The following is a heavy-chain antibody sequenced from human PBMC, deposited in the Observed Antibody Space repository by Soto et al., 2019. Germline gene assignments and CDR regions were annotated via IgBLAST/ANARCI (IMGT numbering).Heavy chain of an antibody. Sequence: SETLSLTCAVYGGSFSGYYWSWIRQPPGKGLEWIGEINHSGSTNYNPSLKSRVTISVDTSKNQFSLKLSSVTAADTAVYYCATVEESIAARLAFDIWGQGTMVTVSS. D-gene: IGHD6-6*01. CDR1: GGSFSGYY. CDR2: INHSGST. V-gene: IGHV4-34*01. CDR3: ATVEESIAARLAFDI. J-gene: IGHJ3*02.